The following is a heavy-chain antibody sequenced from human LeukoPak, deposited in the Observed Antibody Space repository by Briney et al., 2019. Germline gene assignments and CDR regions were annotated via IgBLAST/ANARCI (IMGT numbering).Heavy chain of an antibody. V-gene: IGHV1-18*01. CDR3: ARAVLGGTIIHHYYYYMDV. CDR1: GYTFTSYG. D-gene: IGHD1-7*01. CDR2: ISAYTANT. J-gene: IGHJ6*03. Sequence: GASVKVSCKASGYTFTSYGISWVRQAPGQGLEWMGWISAYTANTNYAQKLQGRVSMTTDTSTSTAYMELRSLRSDDTAVYYCARAVLGGTIIHHYYYYMDVWGKGTTVTVSS.